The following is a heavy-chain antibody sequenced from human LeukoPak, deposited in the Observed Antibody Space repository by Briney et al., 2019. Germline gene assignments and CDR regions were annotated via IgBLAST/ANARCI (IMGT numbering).Heavy chain of an antibody. V-gene: IGHV4-39*07. CDR2: INYSGST. D-gene: IGHD4-23*01. CDR1: GGSIGSSSYY. J-gene: IGHJ3*02. Sequence: SETLSLTCTVSGGSIGSSSYYWGWIRQPPGKGLEWIGSINYSGSTYYNPSLKSRVTISVDTSKNQFSLKLSPVTAADTAVYYCARDRVTELGIWGQGTMVTVSS. CDR3: ARDRVTELGI.